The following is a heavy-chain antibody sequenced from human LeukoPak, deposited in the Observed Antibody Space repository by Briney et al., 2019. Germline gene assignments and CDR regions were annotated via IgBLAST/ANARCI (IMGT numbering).Heavy chain of an antibody. D-gene: IGHD1-14*01. Sequence: QPGGSLRLSCAASGFTLINYAMGWVRQAPGKGLEWVSILSGDGARTYYSGSVKGRFTISRDLSKNTLYLQMISLKPEDTAVYYCTGDSDLQPRNGFDMWGQGTVATVSS. CDR2: LSGDGART. CDR3: TGDSDLQPRNGFDM. CDR1: GFTLINYA. V-gene: IGHV3-23*01. J-gene: IGHJ3*02.